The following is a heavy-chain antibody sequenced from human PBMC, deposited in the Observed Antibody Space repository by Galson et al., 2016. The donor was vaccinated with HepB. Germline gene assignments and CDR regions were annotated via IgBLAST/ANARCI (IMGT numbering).Heavy chain of an antibody. CDR2: VSGDGGDT. D-gene: IGHD6-19*01. V-gene: IGHV3-9*01. Sequence: SLRLSCAASGFTFDDFDMHWVRQVPWKRLEWVSVVSGDGGDTGYLESVKGRFTISRDNANNALYLHMHNLRMEDTAFYFCAKNKNVYSSTSWFFDRWGRGTLVTVSS. CDR3: AKNKNVYSSTSWFFDR. CDR1: GFTFDDFD. J-gene: IGHJ2*01.